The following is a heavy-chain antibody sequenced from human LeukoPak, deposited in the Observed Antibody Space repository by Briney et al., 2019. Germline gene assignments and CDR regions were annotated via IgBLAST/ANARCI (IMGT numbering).Heavy chain of an antibody. Sequence: GGSLRLSCAASGFTFSSYAMHWVRQAPGKGLEWVAVISYDGSNKYYADSVKGRFTISRDNSKNTLYLQMNSLRAEDTAVCYCARDPSFITMVRGVSFDYWGQGTLVTVSS. CDR1: GFTFSSYA. CDR2: ISYDGSNK. V-gene: IGHV3-30-3*01. J-gene: IGHJ4*02. CDR3: ARDPSFITMVRGVSFDY. D-gene: IGHD3-10*01.